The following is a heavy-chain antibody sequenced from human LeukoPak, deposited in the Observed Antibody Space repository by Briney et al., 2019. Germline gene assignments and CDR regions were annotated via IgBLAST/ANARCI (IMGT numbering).Heavy chain of an antibody. V-gene: IGHV3-21*01. J-gene: IGHJ4*02. CDR3: ARDLGEYVWGSYRYSHFDY. D-gene: IGHD3-16*02. CDR2: ISSSSSYI. CDR1: GFTFSSYS. Sequence: GGSLRLSCAASGFTFSSYSMNWVRQAPGKGLEWVSSISSSSSYIYYADSVKGRFTISRDNAKNSLYLQMNSLRAEDTAVYYCARDLGEYVWGSYRYSHFDYWGQGTLVTVSS.